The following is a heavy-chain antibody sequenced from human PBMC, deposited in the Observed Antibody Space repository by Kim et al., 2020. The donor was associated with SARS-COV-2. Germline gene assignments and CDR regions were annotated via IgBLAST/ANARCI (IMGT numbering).Heavy chain of an antibody. CDR2: SGST. Sequence: SETLSLTCTVSGGSISSSSYYWGWIRQPPGKGLEWIGNSGSTYYNPSLKSRVTISVDTSKNQFSLKLSSVTAADTAVYYCARHEALRYFDWSPPSFFDYWGQGTLVTVSS. D-gene: IGHD3-9*01. CDR3: ARHEALRYFDWSPPSFFDY. V-gene: IGHV4-39*01. CDR1: GGSISSSSYY. J-gene: IGHJ4*02.